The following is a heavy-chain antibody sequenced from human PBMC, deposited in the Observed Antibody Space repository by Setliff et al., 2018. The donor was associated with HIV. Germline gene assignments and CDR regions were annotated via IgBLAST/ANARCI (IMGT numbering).Heavy chain of an antibody. D-gene: IGHD5-12*01. CDR3: ARDRVPKRGYTYREPDFDS. V-gene: IGHV1-3*04. CDR1: GYSFASHS. CDR2: INTGNGNT. J-gene: IGHJ5*01. Sequence: GASVKVSCKASGYSFASHSLHWERQAPGQGLEWMGWINTGNGNTKYSQKFQDRVTITRDTSANTGYMELSGLRSEDTAVYYCARDRVPKRGYTYREPDFDSWGQGTLVTV.